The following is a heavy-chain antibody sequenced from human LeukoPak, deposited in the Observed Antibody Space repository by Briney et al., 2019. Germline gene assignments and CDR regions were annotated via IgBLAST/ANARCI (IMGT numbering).Heavy chain of an antibody. D-gene: IGHD6-19*01. Sequence: HPGRSLRLSCAASGFTFDDYAMHWVRQAPGKGLEWVSGISWNSGSIGYADSVKGRFTISRDNAKNSLYLQMNSLRAEDTALYYFAKDISAVAGIIGAFDIWGQGTMVTVSS. CDR3: AKDISAVAGIIGAFDI. CDR1: GFTFDDYA. J-gene: IGHJ3*02. V-gene: IGHV3-9*01. CDR2: ISWNSGSI.